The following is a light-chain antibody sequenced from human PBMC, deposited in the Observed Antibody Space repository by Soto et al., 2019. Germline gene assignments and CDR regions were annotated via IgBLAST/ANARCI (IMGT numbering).Light chain of an antibody. CDR3: QQRAGSST. V-gene: IGKV3-11*01. Sequence: IVLTQFPVTLSLSPGETATLSFRASQTVSNQLAWYQQIPGQAPRLLIYDASRRVTGIPARSTGSGSGTDFTLTLSSLEPEDFAVNYCQQRAGSSTFGQGTRLEI. CDR2: DAS. CDR1: QTVSNQ. J-gene: IGKJ5*01.